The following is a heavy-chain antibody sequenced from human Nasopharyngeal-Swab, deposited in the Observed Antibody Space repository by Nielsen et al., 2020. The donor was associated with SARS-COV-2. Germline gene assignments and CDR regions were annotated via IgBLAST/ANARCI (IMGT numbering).Heavy chain of an antibody. CDR2: IAYSGST. CDR1: GDSISRGTYF. Sequence: SETLSLTCTVSGDSISRGTYFWGWIRQPPGKGLEWIASIAYSGSTYDNPSLKSRVTISLDTSKNQFSLMLNSVTAADTAVYYCAMGDDYYDSSGYPLWGQGTLVTVSS. D-gene: IGHD3-22*01. V-gene: IGHV4-39*01. CDR3: AMGDDYYDSSGYPL. J-gene: IGHJ4*02.